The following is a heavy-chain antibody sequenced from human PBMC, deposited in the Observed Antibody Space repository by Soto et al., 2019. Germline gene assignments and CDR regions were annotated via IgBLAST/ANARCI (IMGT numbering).Heavy chain of an antibody. CDR2: IFPGDSDT. CDR1: GYTFTNYW. J-gene: IGHJ4*02. CDR3: VRPNFGALTHFDF. V-gene: IGHV5-51*01. D-gene: IGHD3-16*01. Sequence: PGESLKISCKAIGYTFTNYWIGWVRQTPGKGLEWMGIIFPGDSDTRYNPSFEGQVTVSADESISTAYLQWNTLKASDTAMYYCVRPNFGALTHFDFWGQGTLLTVSS.